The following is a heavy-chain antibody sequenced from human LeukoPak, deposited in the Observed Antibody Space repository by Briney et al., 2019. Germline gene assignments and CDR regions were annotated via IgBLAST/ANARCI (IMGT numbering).Heavy chain of an antibody. V-gene: IGHV3-21*01. CDR3: ARDSNFDY. CDR2: ISSGGADT. Sequence: GGSLRLSCAASGFTFSIYAISWVRQAPGKGLEWVSLISSGGADTYYADSVKGRFTISRDNAKNSLYLQMNSLRAEDTAVYYCARDSNFDYWGQGTLVTVSS. J-gene: IGHJ4*02. CDR1: GFTFSIYA.